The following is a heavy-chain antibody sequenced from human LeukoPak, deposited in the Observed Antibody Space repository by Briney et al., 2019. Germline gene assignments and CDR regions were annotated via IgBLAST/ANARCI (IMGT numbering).Heavy chain of an antibody. V-gene: IGHV4-34*01. Sequence: TSETLSLTCAVYGGSFSGYYWSWIRQPPGKGLEWIGEINHSGSTNYNPSLKSRVTISVDTSKNQFSLKLSSVTAADTAVYYCARGLLCSSSWHGDWFDPWGQGALVTVSS. J-gene: IGHJ5*02. CDR1: GGSFSGYY. D-gene: IGHD6-13*01. CDR2: INHSGST. CDR3: ARGLLCSSSWHGDWFDP.